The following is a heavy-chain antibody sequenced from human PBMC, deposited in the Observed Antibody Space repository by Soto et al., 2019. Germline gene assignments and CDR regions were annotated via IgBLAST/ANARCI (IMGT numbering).Heavy chain of an antibody. V-gene: IGHV4-59*01. CDR3: ARGGNWNDY. CDR2: IYYSGST. Sequence: SETLSVTCTVSGGSISSYYWSWIRQPPGKGLEWIGRIYYSGSTKYNPSLKSRVTILVDTSKNQFSLKLSSVTAADTAVYYCARGGNWNDYWGQGTLVTVSS. J-gene: IGHJ4*02. CDR1: GGSISSYY. D-gene: IGHD1-1*01.